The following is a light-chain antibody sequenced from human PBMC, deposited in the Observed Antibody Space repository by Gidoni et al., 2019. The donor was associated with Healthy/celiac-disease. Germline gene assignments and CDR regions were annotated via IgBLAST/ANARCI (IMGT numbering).Light chain of an antibody. Sequence: NVMLTQPHSVSESPGKTVTISCTGSSGSIASNYVQWYQQRPGSSPTTVIYEDNQRPSGVPDRFSGSIDSSSNAASLTISGLKTEDEADYYCQSYDSSNWVFGGGTKLTVL. V-gene: IGLV6-57*01. J-gene: IGLJ3*02. CDR1: SGSIASNY. CDR2: EDN. CDR3: QSYDSSNWV.